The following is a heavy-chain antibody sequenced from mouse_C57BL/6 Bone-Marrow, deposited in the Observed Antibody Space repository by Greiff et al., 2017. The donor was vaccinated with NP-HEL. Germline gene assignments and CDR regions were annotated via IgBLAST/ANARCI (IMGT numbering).Heavy chain of an antibody. V-gene: IGHV1-61*01. Sequence: QVQLQQSGAELVRPGSSVKLSCKASGYTFTSYWMDWVKQRPGQGLEWIGNIYPSDSETHYNQKFKDKATLTVDKSSSTAYMKLSSLTSEDSAVYYCARDSYYGSSFYLDYWGQGTTLTVSS. D-gene: IGHD1-1*01. J-gene: IGHJ2*01. CDR2: IYPSDSET. CDR1: GYTFTSYW. CDR3: ARDSYYGSSFYLDY.